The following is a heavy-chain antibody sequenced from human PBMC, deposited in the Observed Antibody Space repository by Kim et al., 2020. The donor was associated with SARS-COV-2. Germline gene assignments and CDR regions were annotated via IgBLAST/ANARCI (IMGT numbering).Heavy chain of an antibody. CDR1: GFTFSSYW. D-gene: IGHD2-2*01. Sequence: GGSLRLSCAASGFTFSSYWMHWVRQAPGKGLVWVSRINSDGSSTSYADSVKGRFTISRDNAKNTLYLQMNSLRAEDTAVYYCARENIVVVPALDYWGQGTLVTVSS. V-gene: IGHV3-74*01. J-gene: IGHJ4*02. CDR3: ARENIVVVPALDY. CDR2: INSDGSST.